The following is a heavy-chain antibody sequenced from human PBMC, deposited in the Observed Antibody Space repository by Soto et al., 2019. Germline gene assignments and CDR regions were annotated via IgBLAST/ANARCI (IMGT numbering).Heavy chain of an antibody. J-gene: IGHJ6*02. CDR2: IIPIFGTA. Sequence: QVQLVQSGAEVKKPGSSVKVSCKASGGTFSSYAISWVRQAPGQGLEWMGGIIPIFGTANYAQKFQGRVTITADESTSPGYMELSTLRSEDTAVYYWATDFWSGQPRADYYGMDVWGQGTTVTVSS. CDR1: GGTFSSYA. D-gene: IGHD3-3*01. CDR3: ATDFWSGQPRADYYGMDV. V-gene: IGHV1-69*12.